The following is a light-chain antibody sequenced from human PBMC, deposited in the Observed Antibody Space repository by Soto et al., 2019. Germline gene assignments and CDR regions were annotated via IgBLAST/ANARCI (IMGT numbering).Light chain of an antibody. V-gene: IGLV2-23*01. J-gene: IGLJ1*01. CDR2: EGS. CDR3: CSYAGSSTLV. CDR1: SSDVGSYNL. Sequence: QSALTQPASVSGSPGQSITIYCTGTSSDVGSYNLVSWYQQHPGKAPKLMIYEGSKRPSGVSNRCSGSTSGNTASLTISGLQAEDEADYYCCSYAGSSTLVFGTGTKLTVL.